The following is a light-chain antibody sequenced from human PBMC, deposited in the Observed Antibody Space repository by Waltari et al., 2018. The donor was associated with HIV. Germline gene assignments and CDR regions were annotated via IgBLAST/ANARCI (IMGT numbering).Light chain of an antibody. V-gene: IGLV1-44*01. Sequence: QSVLTQPPLASGTPGLGVTLSCSGSSSNIGGNPVDWYQKLPGTAPRLPIYNNNQRPSGCPDRFSGSRSVTSDSLAISGLQAEDEADYYGAAWDDSLNGHVLFGGGTKLTVL. CDR1: SSNIGGNP. CDR2: NNN. CDR3: AAWDDSLNGHVL. J-gene: IGLJ2*01.